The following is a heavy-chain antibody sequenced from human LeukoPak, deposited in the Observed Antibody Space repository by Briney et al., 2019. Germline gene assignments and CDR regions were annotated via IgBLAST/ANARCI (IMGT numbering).Heavy chain of an antibody. D-gene: IGHD5-18*01. J-gene: IGHJ6*03. Sequence: PPETLSLTCPVSGGSISSYYWSWIRQPPGKGLEWIGYIYYSGSTNYNPSLKSRVTISVDTSKNQFSLKLTSVTAADTAVYYCASGAYSFYYMDVWGKGTTVTISS. CDR2: IYYSGST. V-gene: IGHV4-59*01. CDR3: ASGAYSFYYMDV. CDR1: GGSISSYY.